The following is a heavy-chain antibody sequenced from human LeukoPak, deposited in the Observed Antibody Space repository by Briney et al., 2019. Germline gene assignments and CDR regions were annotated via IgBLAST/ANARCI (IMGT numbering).Heavy chain of an antibody. D-gene: IGHD5-18*01. CDR1: GFTFSNYW. V-gene: IGHV3-74*01. Sequence: GGSLRLSCAASGFTFSNYWMHWVRQAPGKGLVGVSRIKTDGRSTFYADSAKGRFTIHRDNAKNTMYLQMNSLRVEDTAVYYCVSDTALGYWGQGTLVTVSS. CDR3: VSDTALGY. CDR2: IKTDGRST. J-gene: IGHJ4*02.